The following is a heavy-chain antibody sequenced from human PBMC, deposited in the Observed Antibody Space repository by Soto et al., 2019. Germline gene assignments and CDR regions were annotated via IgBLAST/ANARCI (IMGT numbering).Heavy chain of an antibody. J-gene: IGHJ4*02. CDR3: ARARYDSSGYYFDY. CDR2: IYSDGST. V-gene: IGHV3-53*01. D-gene: IGHD3-22*01. Sequence: PGGSLRLSCEASGFIVSSYYMSWVRQAPGKGLEWVSVIYSDGSTRYTDSVKDRFIISRDISKNTLYLQMNSLRAEDTAVYYCARARYDSSGYYFDYWGQGALVTVSS. CDR1: GFIVSSYY.